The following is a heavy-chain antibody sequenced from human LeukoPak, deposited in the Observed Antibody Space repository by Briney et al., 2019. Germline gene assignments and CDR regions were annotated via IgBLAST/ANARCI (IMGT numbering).Heavy chain of an antibody. CDR1: GFTVSSNY. Sequence: PGGSLRLSCAASGFTVSSNYLNWVRQAPGKGLEWVSVINSGGSTNYADSVKGRFTISGDNSKNTLYLQMNSLKAEDTAVYYCARATSGYSLLFDYWGQGTLVTVSS. D-gene: IGHD5-12*01. CDR2: INSGGST. V-gene: IGHV3-66*01. J-gene: IGHJ4*02. CDR3: ARATSGYSLLFDY.